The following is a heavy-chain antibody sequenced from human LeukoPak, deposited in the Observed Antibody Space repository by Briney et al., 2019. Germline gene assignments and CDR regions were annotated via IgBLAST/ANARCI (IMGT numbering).Heavy chain of an antibody. CDR3: AREIAVAGTGLDY. CDR1: GFTFSSYS. V-gene: IGHV3-21*01. CDR2: ISSSSSYI. Sequence: PGGSLRLSCAASGFTFSSYSMNWVRQAPGKGLEWVSSISSSSSYIYYADSVKGRFTISRDNAKSSLYLQMNSLRAEDTAVYYCAREIAVAGTGLDYWGQGTLVTVSS. D-gene: IGHD6-19*01. J-gene: IGHJ4*02.